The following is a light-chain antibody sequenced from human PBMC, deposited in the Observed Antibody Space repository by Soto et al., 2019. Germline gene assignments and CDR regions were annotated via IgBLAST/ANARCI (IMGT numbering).Light chain of an antibody. J-gene: IGLJ1*01. CDR2: DVS. Sequence: QSVLTQPASVSGSPGQSITISCTGTSSDVGGYKYVSWYQQDPGKAPKLMIYDVSNRPSGVSNRFSGSKSGNTASLTISRLQAEDEADYYCSSYTSSSTLVFGTGTKVTVL. V-gene: IGLV2-14*01. CDR1: SSDVGGYKY. CDR3: SSYTSSSTLV.